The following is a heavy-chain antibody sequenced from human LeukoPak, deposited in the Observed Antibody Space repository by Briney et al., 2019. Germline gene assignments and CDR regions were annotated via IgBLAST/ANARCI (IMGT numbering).Heavy chain of an antibody. Sequence: SVKVSCKASGGTFSSYAISWVRQTPGQGLEWMGGIIPIFGTANYAQKFQGRVTITADKSTSTAYMELSSLRSEDTAVYYCAPTYYYGSGSYGPFDYWGQGTLVTVSS. CDR3: APTYYYGSGSYGPFDY. J-gene: IGHJ4*02. CDR2: IIPIFGTA. D-gene: IGHD3-10*01. V-gene: IGHV1-69*06. CDR1: GGTFSSYA.